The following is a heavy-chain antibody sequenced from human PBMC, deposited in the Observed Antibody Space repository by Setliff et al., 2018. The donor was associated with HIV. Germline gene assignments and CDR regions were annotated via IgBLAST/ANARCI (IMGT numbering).Heavy chain of an antibody. CDR1: GGSISDYY. J-gene: IGHJ5*02. V-gene: IGHV4-59*08. Sequence: SETLSLTCTVSGGSISDYYWSWIRQPPGKGLEWIGYIYYGRSSKYNPSLESRVTISGDTSKNQFSLKLNSVTAADTAIYYCARHYEYLEPSWLDPWGQGTQVTVSS. CDR2: IYYGRSS. D-gene: IGHD3-3*01. CDR3: ARHYEYLEPSWLDP.